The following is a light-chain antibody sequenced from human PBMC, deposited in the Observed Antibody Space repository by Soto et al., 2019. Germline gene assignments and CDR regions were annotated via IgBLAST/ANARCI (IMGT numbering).Light chain of an antibody. V-gene: IGLV1-47*01. CDR2: RNN. J-gene: IGLJ3*02. CDR3: AAWDDSRSGRV. CDR1: SSNIGSNY. Sequence: QSVPTQPPSASGTPGPRVTISCSGSSSNIGSNYVYWYQQVPGTAPKLLIYRNNQRPSGVPDRFSGSKSGTSASLAISGLRSEYEADYYCAAWDDSRSGRVFGGGTKLTVL.